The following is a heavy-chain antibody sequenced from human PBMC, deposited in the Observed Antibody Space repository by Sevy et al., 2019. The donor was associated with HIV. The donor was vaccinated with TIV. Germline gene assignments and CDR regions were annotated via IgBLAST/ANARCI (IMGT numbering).Heavy chain of an antibody. CDR3: ARDCSSTTCLWGLDV. CDR2: IKVDGSEK. CDR1: GFTFSNYW. J-gene: IGHJ6*02. V-gene: IGHV3-7*03. D-gene: IGHD2-2*01. Sequence: GGSLRLSCAASGFTFSNYWMTWVRQAPGKGLEWVANIKVDGSEKYYVDSVKGRFTISRDNAKNSLYLQMNSLRAEDTAVYHWARDCSSTTCLWGLDVWGQGTTVTVSS.